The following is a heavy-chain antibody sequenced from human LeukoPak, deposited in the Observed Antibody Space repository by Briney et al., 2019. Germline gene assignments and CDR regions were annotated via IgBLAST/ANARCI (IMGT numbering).Heavy chain of an antibody. CDR2: MSGSGGTT. Sequence: GGSLRLSCAASGFTFSSYAMSWVRQAPGKGLEWVPAMSGSGGTTYYADSVKGQFTISRDNSKNTLYLQMISLRAEDTAVYYCAKRAGSGYYRWSFDYWGQGTLVTVSS. J-gene: IGHJ4*02. D-gene: IGHD3-22*01. CDR1: GFTFSSYA. CDR3: AKRAGSGYYRWSFDY. V-gene: IGHV3-23*01.